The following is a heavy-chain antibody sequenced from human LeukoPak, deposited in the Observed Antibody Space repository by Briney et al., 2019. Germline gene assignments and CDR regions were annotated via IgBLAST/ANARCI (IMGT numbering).Heavy chain of an antibody. Sequence: ASVKVSCMASGYTFTGYYMHWVRQAPGQGLEWMGWINPNSGGTNYAQKFQGRVTMTRDTPISTAYMELSRLRSDDTAVYYCAKDQVSGDYYDSSGYYSLPDIWGQGTMVTVSS. CDR1: GYTFTGYY. D-gene: IGHD3-22*01. V-gene: IGHV1-2*02. CDR3: AKDQVSGDYYDSSGYYSLPDI. J-gene: IGHJ3*02. CDR2: INPNSGGT.